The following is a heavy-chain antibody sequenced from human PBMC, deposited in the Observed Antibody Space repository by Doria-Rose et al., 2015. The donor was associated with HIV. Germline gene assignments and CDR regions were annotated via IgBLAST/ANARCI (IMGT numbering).Heavy chain of an antibody. D-gene: IGHD6-13*01. J-gene: IGHJ4*02. V-gene: IGHV2-26*01. CDR1: GVSLSSPGMG. Sequence: QVTLKESGPVLVKPTETLTLTCTVSGVSLSSPGMGVSWIRQPPGKALEWLANIFSDDERSYQTSLKSRLTISRGTSKSQAVFTMTDMDPVDTATYYCARIKSSRWYHKYYFDFWGQGTLVIVSA. CDR3: ARIKSSRWYHKYYFDF. CDR2: IFSDDER.